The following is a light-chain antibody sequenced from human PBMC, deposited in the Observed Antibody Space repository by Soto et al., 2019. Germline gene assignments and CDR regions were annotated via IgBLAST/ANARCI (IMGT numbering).Light chain of an antibody. Sequence: QSVLTQVASVSGSPGQSITISCTGTSGDVGGHDYVSWYQQYPGKAPKLMIYNVNYRPSGVSNRFSGSKSGNTASLTISGLQAEDEANYYCSSHTNTNTVVFGGGTKVTVL. CDR2: NVN. J-gene: IGLJ2*01. V-gene: IGLV2-14*03. CDR1: SGDVGGHDY. CDR3: SSHTNTNTVV.